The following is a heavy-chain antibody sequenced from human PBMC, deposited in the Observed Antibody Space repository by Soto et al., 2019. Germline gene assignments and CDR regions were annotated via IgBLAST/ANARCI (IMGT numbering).Heavy chain of an antibody. CDR1: GFTFSSYE. V-gene: IGHV3-48*03. J-gene: IGHJ2*01. D-gene: IGHD3-22*01. CDR3: ARDAPVYYYDSSGSLDL. Sequence: EVQLVESGGGLVQPGGSLRLSCAASGFTFSSYEMNWVRQAPGKGLEWVSYISSSGSTIYYADSVKGRFTISRDNAKKSLYLQMNSLRAEDTAVYYCARDAPVYYYDSSGSLDLWGRGTLVTVSS. CDR2: ISSSGSTI.